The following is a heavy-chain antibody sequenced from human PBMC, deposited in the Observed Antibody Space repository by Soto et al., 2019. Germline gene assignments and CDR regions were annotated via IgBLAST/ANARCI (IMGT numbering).Heavy chain of an antibody. J-gene: IGHJ4*02. CDR1: GFTFNNYA. Sequence: EDQLLESGGGSAQPGGSLRLSCVASGFTFNNYAMNWVRQAPGKGLEWVSSISDSATTTYYAVSVKGRFTISRDNSKNTLHLQMNSLRAEDTAVYFCARGYVGSWSHFDSWGQGTLVTVSS. CDR3: ARGYVGSWSHFDS. CDR2: ISDSATTT. V-gene: IGHV3-23*01. D-gene: IGHD2-15*01.